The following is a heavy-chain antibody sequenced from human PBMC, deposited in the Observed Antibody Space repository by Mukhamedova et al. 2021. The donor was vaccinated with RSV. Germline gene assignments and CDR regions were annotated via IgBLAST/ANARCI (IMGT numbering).Heavy chain of an antibody. D-gene: IGHD1-26*01. V-gene: IGHV3-11*01. CDR3: ARELGATVDY. CDR2: ISSSGSTI. Sequence: VSYISSSGSTIYYADSVKGRFTISRDNVKNSLYLQMNSLRAEDTAVYYCARELGATVDYWGQGTLVTVSS. J-gene: IGHJ4*02.